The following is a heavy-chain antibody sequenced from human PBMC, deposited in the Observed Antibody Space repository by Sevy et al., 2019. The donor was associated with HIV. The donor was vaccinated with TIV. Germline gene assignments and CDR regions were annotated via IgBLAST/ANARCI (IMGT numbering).Heavy chain of an antibody. CDR2: ISGIGGMT. CDR1: GFTFSSHA. J-gene: IGHJ4*02. Sequence: GGSLRLSCAASGFTFSSHAMSWVRQAPGKGLEWVSAISGIGGMTYYADSVKGRFTISRDNSKNTLYLQMSSLRAEDTAVYYCAKEDCSGGSCYGGFDYWGQGTLVTVSS. CDR3: AKEDCSGGSCYGGFDY. V-gene: IGHV3-23*01. D-gene: IGHD2-15*01.